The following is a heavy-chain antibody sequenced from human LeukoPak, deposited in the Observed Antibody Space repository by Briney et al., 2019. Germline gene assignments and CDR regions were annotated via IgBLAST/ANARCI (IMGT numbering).Heavy chain of an antibody. J-gene: IGHJ6*03. V-gene: IGHV3-23*01. D-gene: IGHD5-18*01. CDR2: ISGSGGST. Sequence: GGSLRLSCAASGFTFSSYGMSWVRQAPGKGLEWVSAISGSGGSTYYADSVKGRFTISRDNSKNTLYLQMNSLRAEDTAMYYCAKVGSGGYSYGADYYYDYMDVWGKGTTVTISS. CDR3: AKVGSGGYSYGADYYYDYMDV. CDR1: GFTFSSYG.